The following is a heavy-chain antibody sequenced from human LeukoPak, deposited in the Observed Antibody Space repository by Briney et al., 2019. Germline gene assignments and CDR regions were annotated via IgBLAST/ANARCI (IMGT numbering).Heavy chain of an antibody. CDR2: ISPNSGGT. CDR1: GFTFSGYY. V-gene: IGHV1-2*02. D-gene: IGHD6-19*01. Sequence: GASVKVSCKASGFTFSGYYMHWVRQAPGQGLEWMAWISPNSGGTNYVQKFQGRVTVTRDTSISTDYMELSRLRSDDTAIYYCARILSSEWYSPFDFWGQGTLVTVSS. J-gene: IGHJ4*02. CDR3: ARILSSEWYSPFDF.